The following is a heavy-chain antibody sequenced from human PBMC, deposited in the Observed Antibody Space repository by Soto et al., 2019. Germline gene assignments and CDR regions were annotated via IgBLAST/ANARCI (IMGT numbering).Heavy chain of an antibody. CDR3: ARDYYGMDV. J-gene: IGHJ6*02. Sequence: QVQLQESGSGLVKPSQTLSLTCTVSGGSFRSGGYSGTWIRQSPGKGLEWIGYTYQSGSAYYNPSLKSRVTISVDRSKNQFSLNLTSVTAADTAVYYCARDYYGMDVWGQGTTVTVSS. CDR2: TYQSGSA. V-gene: IGHV4-30-2*06. CDR1: GGSFRSGGYS.